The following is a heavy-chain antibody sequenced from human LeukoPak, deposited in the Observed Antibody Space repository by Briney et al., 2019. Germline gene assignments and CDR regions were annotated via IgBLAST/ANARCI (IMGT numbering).Heavy chain of an antibody. CDR1: GVSISSSSYY. J-gene: IGHJ4*02. D-gene: IGHD3-22*01. CDR3: ARDAYYYDSSGYDHFDY. CDR2: IYYSGST. Sequence: KASETLSLTCTVSGVSISSSSYYWGWIRQPPGKGLEWIGSIYYSGSTYYNPSLKSRVTISVDTSKNQFSLKLSSVTAADTAVYYCARDAYYYDSSGYDHFDYWGQGTLVTVSS. V-gene: IGHV4-39*07.